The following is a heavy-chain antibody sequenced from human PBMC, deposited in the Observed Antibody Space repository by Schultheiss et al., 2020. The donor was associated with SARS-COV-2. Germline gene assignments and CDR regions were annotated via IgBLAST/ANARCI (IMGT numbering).Heavy chain of an antibody. J-gene: IGHJ2*01. CDR2: ISYDGSNK. CDR3: ARDGSGWYGPDWYFDL. Sequence: VGSLRLSCAASGFTFSSYAMHWVRQAPGKGLEWVAVISYDGSNKYYADSVKGRFTISRDNSKNTLYLQMNSLRAEDTAVYYCARDGSGWYGPDWYFDLWGRGTLVTVSS. CDR1: GFTFSSYA. D-gene: IGHD6-19*01. V-gene: IGHV3-30*04.